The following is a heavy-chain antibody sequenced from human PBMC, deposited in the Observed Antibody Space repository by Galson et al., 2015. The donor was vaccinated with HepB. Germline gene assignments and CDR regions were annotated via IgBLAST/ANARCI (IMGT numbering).Heavy chain of an antibody. J-gene: IGHJ5*02. CDR2: ISGSGGST. CDR1: GFTFSSYA. D-gene: IGHD5-18*01. CDR3: AKVSPADTAMALRDDDP. V-gene: IGHV3-23*01. Sequence: SLRLSCAASGFTFSSYAMSWVRQAPGKGLEWVSAISGSGGSTYYADSVKGRFTISRDNSKNTLYLQMNSLRAEDTAVYYCAKVSPADTAMALRDDDPWGQGTLVTVSS.